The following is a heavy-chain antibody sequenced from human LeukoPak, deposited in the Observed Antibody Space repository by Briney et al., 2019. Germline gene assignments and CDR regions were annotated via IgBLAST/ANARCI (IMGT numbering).Heavy chain of an antibody. CDR2: INHSGST. CDR3: ARGRSSRYSHQGYYYYMGV. CDR1: GGSFSGYY. Sequence: PSETLSLTCAVYGGSFSGYYWSWIRQPPGKGLEWIGEINHSGSTNYNPSLKSRVTISVDTSKNQFSLKLSSVTAADTAVYYCARGRSSRYSHQGYYYYMGVWGKGTTVTVSS. D-gene: IGHD1-1*01. V-gene: IGHV4-34*01. J-gene: IGHJ6*03.